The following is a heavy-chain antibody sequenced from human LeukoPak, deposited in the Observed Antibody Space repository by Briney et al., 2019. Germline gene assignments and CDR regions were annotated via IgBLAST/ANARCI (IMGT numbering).Heavy chain of an antibody. CDR3: AREARFALPVVGSGDY. D-gene: IGHD6-19*01. Sequence: SETLSLTCSVSGGSISSSDYYWGWIRQPPGKGLEWIGTMFYNGATKSNPSLSSRVTMSIDTSKNQFSLKLRSVTAVDTAVYYCAREARFALPVVGSGDYWGQGTPVTVSS. V-gene: IGHV4-39*07. CDR2: MFYNGAT. CDR1: GGSISSSDYY. J-gene: IGHJ4*02.